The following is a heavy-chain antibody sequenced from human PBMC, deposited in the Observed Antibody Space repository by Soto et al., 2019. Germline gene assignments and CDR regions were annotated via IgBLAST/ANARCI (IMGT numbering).Heavy chain of an antibody. CDR2: IRYDGSNK. J-gene: IGHJ6*02. Sequence: QVQLVESGGGVVQPGRSLRLSCAASGFTFSSYGMHWVRQAPGKGLEWVAVIRYDGSNKYYADSVKGRFTISRDNSKNTLYLHMNSLRAEDTAVYYCARDGDTATPENYYYSYGMDVWGQGTTVTVSS. CDR1: GFTFSSYG. V-gene: IGHV3-33*01. CDR3: ARDGDTATPENYYYSYGMDV. D-gene: IGHD5-18*01.